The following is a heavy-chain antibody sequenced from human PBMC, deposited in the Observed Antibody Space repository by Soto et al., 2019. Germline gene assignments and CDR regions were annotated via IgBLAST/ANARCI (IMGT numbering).Heavy chain of an antibody. D-gene: IGHD6-25*01. CDR1: GYTFTSYA. CDR3: ARDRGFKAARYNWFDP. Sequence: ASVKVSCKASGYTFTSYAMHWVRQAPGQRLEWMGWINAGNGNTKYSQKFQGRVTITRDTSASTAYMELSSLRSEDTAVYYCARDRGFKAARYNWFDPWCQGTLVTVSS. V-gene: IGHV1-3*01. J-gene: IGHJ5*02. CDR2: INAGNGNT.